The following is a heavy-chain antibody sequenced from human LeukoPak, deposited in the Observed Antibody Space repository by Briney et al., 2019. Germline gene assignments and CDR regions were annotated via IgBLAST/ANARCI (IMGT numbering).Heavy chain of an antibody. V-gene: IGHV3-30*01. D-gene: IGHD3-16*01. CDR3: ASWGAGGNS. Sequence: SGGSLRLSCAASGFTFSSYAMHWVRQAPGKGLEWVAVISYDGSNKYYADSVKGRFTISRDNSKNTLYLQMNSLRTEDTAVYYCASWGAGGNSWGQGTLVTVSS. CDR2: ISYDGSNK. J-gene: IGHJ4*02. CDR1: GFTFSSYA.